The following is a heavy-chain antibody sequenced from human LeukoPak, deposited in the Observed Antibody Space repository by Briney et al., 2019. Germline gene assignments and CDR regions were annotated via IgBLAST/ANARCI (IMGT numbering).Heavy chain of an antibody. CDR1: GFTFSSYW. J-gene: IGHJ4*02. Sequence: PGGSLRLSCAASGFTFSSYWMSWVRQAPGKGLEWVAVVWYDGSKKYSADSVKGRITISRDDSKNTLYLQMNSLRAEDTAVYYCARGVGYYDSSGTIDYWGQGTLVTVSS. CDR3: ARGVGYYDSSGTIDY. CDR2: VWYDGSKK. V-gene: IGHV3-33*08. D-gene: IGHD3-22*01.